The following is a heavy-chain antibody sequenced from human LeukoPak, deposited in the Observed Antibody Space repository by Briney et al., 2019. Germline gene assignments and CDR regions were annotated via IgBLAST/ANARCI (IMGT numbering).Heavy chain of an antibody. J-gene: IGHJ6*02. CDR3: ARGYVLDV. D-gene: IGHD2-15*01. V-gene: IGHV4-31*03. Sequence: SQTLSLTCTVSGDSITSGGYFWSWIRHHPVKGLEWIGYIHDTGNSYYNPSLQSRVAISIDISRNQFSLKLSSVTAADTAVYYCARGYVLDVWGQGATVTVSS. CDR2: IHDTGNS. CDR1: GDSITSGGYF.